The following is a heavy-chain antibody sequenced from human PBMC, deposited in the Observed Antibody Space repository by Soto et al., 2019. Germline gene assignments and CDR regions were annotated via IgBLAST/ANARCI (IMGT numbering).Heavy chain of an antibody. J-gene: IGHJ4*02. V-gene: IGHV3-23*01. CDR1: GFTFSSYA. D-gene: IGHD2-2*01. CDR2: IIGSGTST. CDR3: AKGKGLTVSSTKY. Sequence: EVQLLESGGGLVQPGGSLRLSCAASGFTFSSYAMSWVRQAPGMGLEWVSGIIGSGTSTYYADSVKGRFTISRDNSKNTLFLQMNSLRAEDRAVYYCAKGKGLTVSSTKYWGEGNLVTVS.